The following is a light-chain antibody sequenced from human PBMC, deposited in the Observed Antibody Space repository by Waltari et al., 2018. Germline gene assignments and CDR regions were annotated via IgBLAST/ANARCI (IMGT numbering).Light chain of an antibody. CDR2: AVS. CDR1: SRAGGGCHS. J-gene: IGLJ3*02. V-gene: IGLV2-14*01. CDR3: SSYTSSSTVV. Sequence: QSALTQPASVSGSPGQSITISCSRTSRAGGGCHSVTWYQQHPGKAPKLMFYAVSKRPSGVSNRFSGSKSGNTASLTISGLQTEDEADYFCSSYTSSSTVVFGGGTRLTVL.